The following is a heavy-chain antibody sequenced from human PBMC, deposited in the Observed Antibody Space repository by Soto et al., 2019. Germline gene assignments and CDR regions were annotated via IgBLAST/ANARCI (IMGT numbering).Heavy chain of an antibody. CDR1: GGSISTNNW. CDR2: IHHIGST. Sequence: QVQLQESGPGLVKPSGTLSLTCAVSGGSISTNNWWSWVRQPPGKGLEWIGEIHHIGSTNYNTSLKSRVTTSVDKSKNQFSLNLISVTAADTAMYYCARGYAFDIWGQGTMVTVSS. CDR3: ARGYAFDI. V-gene: IGHV4-4*02. J-gene: IGHJ3*02.